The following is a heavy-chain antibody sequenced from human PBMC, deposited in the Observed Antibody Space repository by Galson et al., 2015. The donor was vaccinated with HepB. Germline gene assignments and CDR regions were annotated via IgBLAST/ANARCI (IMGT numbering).Heavy chain of an antibody. D-gene: IGHD2-21*02. CDR1: GFTFSSYA. V-gene: IGHV3-23*01. CDR2: ISGSGSGGTT. Sequence: SLRLSCAGSGFTFSSYAMSWVRQAPGKGLEWVSAISGSGSGGTTYYADPVKGRFTISRDNSKNTLYLQMNSLRAEDTALYYCAKRDGWGQGTLVTVSS. CDR3: AKRDG. J-gene: IGHJ4*02.